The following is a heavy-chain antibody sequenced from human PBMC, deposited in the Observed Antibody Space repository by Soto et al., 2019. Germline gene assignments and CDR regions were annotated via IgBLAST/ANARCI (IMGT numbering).Heavy chain of an antibody. CDR3: ASSGAMVGFDY. CDR2: IYYSGST. V-gene: IGHV4-31*03. Sequence: LTCTVSGGSISSGDYYWSWIRQHPGKGLEWIGYIYYSGSTYYNPSLKSRVTISVDTSKNQFSLKLSSVTAADTAVYYCASSGAMVGFDYWGQGTLVTVSS. CDR1: GGSISSGDYY. D-gene: IGHD5-18*01. J-gene: IGHJ4*02.